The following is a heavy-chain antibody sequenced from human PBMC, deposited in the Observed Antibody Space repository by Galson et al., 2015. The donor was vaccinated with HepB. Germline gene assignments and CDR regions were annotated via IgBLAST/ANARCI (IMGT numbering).Heavy chain of an antibody. J-gene: IGHJ6*02. CDR1: GFTLSSYS. CDR2: ISSSSSTI. Sequence: SLRLSCAASGFTLSSYSMNWVRQAPGKGLEWVSYISSSSSTIYYADSVKGRFTISRDNAKNSLYLQMNSLRDEDTAVYYCARAFTIFGPGDYGMDVWGQGTTVTVSS. D-gene: IGHD3-3*01. CDR3: ARAFTIFGPGDYGMDV. V-gene: IGHV3-48*02.